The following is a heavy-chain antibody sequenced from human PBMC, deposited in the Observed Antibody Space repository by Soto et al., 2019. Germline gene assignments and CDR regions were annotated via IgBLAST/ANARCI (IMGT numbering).Heavy chain of an antibody. CDR1: GDSVYSSSYY. Sequence: ASETLSLTCTVSGDSVYSSSYYWGWIRQPPGKGLEWIGSIFYSGSTYYNPSLKSRVTISVDTSKNQFSLKLTSVTAADTAVFYCARPKSSGWRGGFDYWGQGTLVTVSS. V-gene: IGHV4-39*01. J-gene: IGHJ4*02. CDR3: ARPKSSGWRGGFDY. D-gene: IGHD6-19*01. CDR2: IFYSGST.